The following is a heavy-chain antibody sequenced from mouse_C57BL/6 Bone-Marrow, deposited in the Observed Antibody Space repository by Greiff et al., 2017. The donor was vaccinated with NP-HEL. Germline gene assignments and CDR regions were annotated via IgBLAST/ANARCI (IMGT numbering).Heavy chain of an antibody. V-gene: IGHV1-15*01. Sequence: QVQLKQSGAELVRPGASVTLSSKASGYTFTDYEMHWVKQTPVHGLEWIGAIDPETGGTAYNQKFKGKAILTADKSSSTAYMEHRSLTSEDSAVYYCLIYYGYDDEWFADWGQGTLVTVSA. CDR3: LIYYGYDDEWFAD. J-gene: IGHJ3*01. CDR2: IDPETGGT. D-gene: IGHD2-2*01. CDR1: GYTFTDYE.